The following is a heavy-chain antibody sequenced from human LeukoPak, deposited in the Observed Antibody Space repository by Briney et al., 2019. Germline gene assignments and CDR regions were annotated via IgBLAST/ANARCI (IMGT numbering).Heavy chain of an antibody. J-gene: IGHJ4*02. V-gene: IGHV4-59*01. Sequence: SETLSLTCTVSGGSISSYYWSWIRQPPGKGLEWIGYIYYSGSTNYNPSLKSRVTISVDTSKNQFSLKLSSVTAAHTAVYYCASGIRYFDWLPFDYWGQGTLVTVSS. D-gene: IGHD3-9*01. CDR1: GGSISSYY. CDR2: IYYSGST. CDR3: ASGIRYFDWLPFDY.